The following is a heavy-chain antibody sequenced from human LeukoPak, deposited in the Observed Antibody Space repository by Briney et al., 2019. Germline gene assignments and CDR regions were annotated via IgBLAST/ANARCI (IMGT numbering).Heavy chain of an antibody. V-gene: IGHV3-23*01. CDR1: GFTFSTYA. D-gene: IGHD2-15*01. CDR2: ISGSGDNT. CDR3: ARDRSCTGGSCYMDV. J-gene: IGHJ6*03. Sequence: GGSLRLSCAASGFTFSTYAMSWVRQAPGKGLEWVSGISGSGDNTNYADSVKGRFTISRDNSKNTLSLQMSSLRVEDTAVYYCARDRSCTGGSCYMDVWGRGTTVTVSS.